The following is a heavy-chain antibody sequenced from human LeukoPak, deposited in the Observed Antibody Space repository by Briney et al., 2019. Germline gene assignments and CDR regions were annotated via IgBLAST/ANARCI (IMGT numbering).Heavy chain of an antibody. V-gene: IGHV3-30*02. CDR3: AKMSYDFWSGFGY. J-gene: IGHJ4*02. CDR2: IRYDGSNK. D-gene: IGHD3-3*01. CDR1: GFTFSSYG. Sequence: GGSLRLSCAASGFTFSSYGMHWVRQAPGKGLEWVAFIRYDGSNKYYADSVKGRFTISRDNSKNTLYLQMNSLRAEDTAVYYCAKMSYDFWSGFGYWGQGTQVTVSS.